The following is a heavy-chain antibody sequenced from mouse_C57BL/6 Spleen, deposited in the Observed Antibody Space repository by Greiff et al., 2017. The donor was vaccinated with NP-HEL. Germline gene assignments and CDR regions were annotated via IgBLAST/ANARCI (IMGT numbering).Heavy chain of an antibody. V-gene: IGHV1-50*01. J-gene: IGHJ1*03. CDR1: GYTFTSYW. CDR2: IDPSDSYT. Sequence: VQLQQSGAELVKPGASVKLSCKASGYTFTSYWMQWVNQRPGQGLEWIGEIDPSDSYTNYNQKFKGKATLTVDTSSSTAYIQLSSLTSEDSAVYYCARSPYYYGSSRYFDVWGTGTTVTVSS. D-gene: IGHD1-1*01. CDR3: ARSPYYYGSSRYFDV.